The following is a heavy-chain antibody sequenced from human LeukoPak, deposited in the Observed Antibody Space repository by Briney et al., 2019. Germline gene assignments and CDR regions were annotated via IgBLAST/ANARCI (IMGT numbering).Heavy chain of an antibody. CDR2: IYTSGST. Sequence: SETLSPTCTVSGGSISTYYWSWIRRPAGKGLEWIGRIYTSGSTNYNPSLKSRVTMSVDTSKNQFSLKLSSVTAADTAVYYCAREGDDPGFDYWGQGTLVTVSS. D-gene: IGHD3-16*01. CDR3: AREGDDPGFDY. J-gene: IGHJ4*02. CDR1: GGSISTYY. V-gene: IGHV4-4*07.